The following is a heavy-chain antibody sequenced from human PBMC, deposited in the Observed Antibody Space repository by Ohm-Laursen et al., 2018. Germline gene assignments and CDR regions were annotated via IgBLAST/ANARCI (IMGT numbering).Heavy chain of an antibody. CDR3: ASLGYCSGGSCLWAFDI. J-gene: IGHJ3*02. Sequence: SLRLSCTASGFTFSDYYMSWVRQAPGKGLEWVSAISGSGGSTYYADSVKGRFTISRDNSKNTLFLQMSSLRAEDTAVYYCASLGYCSGGSCLWAFDIWGQGTMVTVSS. D-gene: IGHD2-15*01. CDR2: ISGSGGST. CDR1: GFTFSDYY. V-gene: IGHV3-23*01.